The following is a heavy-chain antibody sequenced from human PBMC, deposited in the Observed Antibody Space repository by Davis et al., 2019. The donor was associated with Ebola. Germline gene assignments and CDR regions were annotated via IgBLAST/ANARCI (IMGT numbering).Heavy chain of an antibody. CDR1: GGSFSGYY. V-gene: IGHV4-34*01. CDR2: INHSGST. Sequence: SETLSLTCAVYGGSFSGYYRSWIRQPPGKGLEWIGEINHSGSTNYNPSPKSRVTISLDTSKNQFPLKPSSVTAADTAVYYCPRGIRWFGYGMDVWGQGTTVTVSS. CDR3: PRGIRWFGYGMDV. D-gene: IGHD4-23*01. J-gene: IGHJ6*02.